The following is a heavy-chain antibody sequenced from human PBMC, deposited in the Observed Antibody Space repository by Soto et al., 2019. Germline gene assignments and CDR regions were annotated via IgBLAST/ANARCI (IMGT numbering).Heavy chain of an antibody. CDR3: ARGNYNDYRSSFDF. CDR1: DDSISSDYYY. J-gene: IGHJ4*02. V-gene: IGHV4-30-4*01. D-gene: IGHD4-17*01. CDR2: IFYSGRT. Sequence: SETLSLTCTVSDDSISSDYYYWTWIRQPPGKALEWIGFIFYSGRTDYNLSLASRLTISVDTSKNIFSLNLNSVTAADTAVYFCARGNYNDYRSSFDFWGQGALVTVSS.